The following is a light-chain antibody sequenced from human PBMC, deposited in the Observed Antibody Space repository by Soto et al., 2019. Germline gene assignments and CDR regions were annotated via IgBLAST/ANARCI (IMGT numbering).Light chain of an antibody. CDR3: QSFDSSLTGLI. Sequence: QSVLTQPPSVTGAPGQRVTISCTGTNSNIGAGSGVNWYQQFPDKAPKLLIYANTHRPSGVPDRFSGSTSATSASLAITGRQTQDEADYYCQSFDSSLTGLIFGGGTQLTVL. CDR1: NSNIGAGSG. V-gene: IGLV1-40*01. CDR2: ANT. J-gene: IGLJ2*01.